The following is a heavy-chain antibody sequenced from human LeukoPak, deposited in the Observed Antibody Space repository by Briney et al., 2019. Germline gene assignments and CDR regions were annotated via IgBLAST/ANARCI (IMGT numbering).Heavy chain of an antibody. CDR1: GGSIDNYY. Sequence: SETLSLICTVSGGSIDNYYWNWFRQPPEKGLEWIGYIYSSGSTNYNPSLKSRLTISLDTSKNQFSLKLNSVTAADTAVYYCARDLGFGYFDYWGQGTLVTVSS. CDR2: IYSSGST. V-gene: IGHV4-59*01. CDR3: ARDLGFGYFDY. D-gene: IGHD3-16*01. J-gene: IGHJ4*02.